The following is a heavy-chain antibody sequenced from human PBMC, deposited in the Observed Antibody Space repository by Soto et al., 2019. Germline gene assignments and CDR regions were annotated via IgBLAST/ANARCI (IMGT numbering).Heavy chain of an antibody. CDR3: ARCSSCYFGGPGYDAFDI. Sequence: GASMKPSCKECGYTYPSNYMHCVRQAPKKRPKWMGIINPSGGSTSYAQKFQGRVTMTRDTSTSTVYMELSSLRSEDTAVYYCARCSSCYFGGPGYDAFDIWGQGTMLTVSS. V-gene: IGHV1-46*03. CDR1: GYTYPSNY. CDR2: INPSGGST. J-gene: IGHJ3*02. D-gene: IGHD2-15*01.